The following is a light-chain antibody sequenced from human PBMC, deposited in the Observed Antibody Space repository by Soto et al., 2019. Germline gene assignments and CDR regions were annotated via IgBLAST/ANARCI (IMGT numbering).Light chain of an antibody. J-gene: IGKJ1*01. Sequence: DIQMTQSPSTLTASVGDRAIITCRASQRVARWLAWYQQKPGKAPKVLISGASNLESGVPSRFSCSGFATQFTLTISSLQPDDSATYYCQQYDTNWTFGQGTKVEI. CDR2: GAS. V-gene: IGKV1-5*01. CDR1: QRVARW. CDR3: QQYDTNWT.